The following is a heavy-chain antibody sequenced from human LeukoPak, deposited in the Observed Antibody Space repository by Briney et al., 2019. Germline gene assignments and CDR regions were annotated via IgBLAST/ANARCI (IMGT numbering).Heavy chain of an antibody. CDR3: ARGLDVLLWFGELQDHWFDP. CDR1: GYSFTTHW. J-gene: IGHJ5*02. Sequence: GESLKISCKCSGYSFTTHWIAWVRQMPGKGLEWMGIIYPGDSDTRYSPSFQGQVTISADKSISTAYLQWSSLKASDTAMYYCARGLDVLLWFGELQDHWFDPWGQGTLVTVSS. D-gene: IGHD3-10*01. CDR2: IYPGDSDT. V-gene: IGHV5-51*01.